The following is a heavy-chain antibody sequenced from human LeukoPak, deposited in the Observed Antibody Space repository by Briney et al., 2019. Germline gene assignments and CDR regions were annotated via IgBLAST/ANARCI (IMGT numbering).Heavy chain of an antibody. CDR2: VYHSGNT. J-gene: IGHJ4*02. CDR1: GGSISSHF. V-gene: IGHV4-59*08. D-gene: IGHD6-19*01. CDR3: ASTVVAGSIYYFDY. Sequence: PSETLSLTCTVSGGSISSHFWSWIRQPPGKGLAWIGYVYHSGNTFYNPSLQSRVTISIDSSKNQFSLKLTSVTAADTALYFCASTVVAGSIYYFDYWGQGTLVAVSS.